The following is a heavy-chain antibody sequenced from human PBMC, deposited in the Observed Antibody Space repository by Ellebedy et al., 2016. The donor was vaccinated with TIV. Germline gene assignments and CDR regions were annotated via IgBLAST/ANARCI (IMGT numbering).Heavy chain of an antibody. Sequence: PGGSLRLSCAASGFIFNDYWMNWVRQAPGKGLEWVANIKEDGSRTSYVDSVRGRFTISRDNAKNSLYLQMNSLRAEDTAVYYCATGARSEGGYWGQGTLVTVSS. J-gene: IGHJ4*02. D-gene: IGHD2-15*01. CDR3: ATGARSEGGY. CDR2: IKEDGSRT. V-gene: IGHV3-7*01. CDR1: GFIFNDYW.